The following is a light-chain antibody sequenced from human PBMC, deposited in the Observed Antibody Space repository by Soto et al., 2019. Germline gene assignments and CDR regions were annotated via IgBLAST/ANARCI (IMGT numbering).Light chain of an antibody. CDR1: QSVSSSY. V-gene: IGKV3-20*01. J-gene: IGKJ3*01. CDR3: QHYDNSPPSVT. Sequence: EIVFTQSPGTLSLSPGERATLSCRASQSVSSSYLAWYQQPPGQAPRLLIXGASSRATGIPDRFSGSGSGTDFILTISRLEPEDFAVYYCQHYDNSPPSVTFGPGTKVDIK. CDR2: GAS.